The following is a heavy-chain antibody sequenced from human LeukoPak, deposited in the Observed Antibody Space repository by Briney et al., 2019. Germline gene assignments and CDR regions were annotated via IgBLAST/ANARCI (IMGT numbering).Heavy chain of an antibody. CDR1: GSTFGTSA. CDR3: AAGGTIWDFDY. Sequence: SVKVSCKASGSTFGTSAVQWVRQGRGHGLEWIAWIVVGSGNTNYTQRFQERLTITRDMSTRTVYMELTGLRSDDTAVFYWAAGGTIWDFDYWGQGTLVTVSS. J-gene: IGHJ4*02. V-gene: IGHV1-58*01. CDR2: IVVGSGNT. D-gene: IGHD3-3*01.